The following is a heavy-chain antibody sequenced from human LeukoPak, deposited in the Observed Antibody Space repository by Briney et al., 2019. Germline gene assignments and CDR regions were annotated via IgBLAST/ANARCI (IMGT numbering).Heavy chain of an antibody. J-gene: IGHJ6*02. CDR1: GLTFSSYG. Sequence: GGSLRLSCAASGLTFSSYGMHWVRQAPGKGLEWVAFIRYDGSNKYYADSVKGRFTISRDNSKNTLYLQMNSLRAGDTAVYYCAKDSLFFSSGSLHYYYGMDVWGQGTTVTVSS. D-gene: IGHD3-10*01. CDR3: AKDSLFFSSGSLHYYYGMDV. V-gene: IGHV3-30*02. CDR2: IRYDGSNK.